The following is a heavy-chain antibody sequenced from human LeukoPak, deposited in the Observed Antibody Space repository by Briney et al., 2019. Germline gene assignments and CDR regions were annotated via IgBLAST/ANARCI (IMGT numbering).Heavy chain of an antibody. J-gene: IGHJ4*02. Sequence: SETLSLTCTVSGGSISSYYWSWIRQPPGKGLEWIGCIYYSGSTNYNPSLKSRVTMSVDTSKNQFSLKLSSVTAADTAVYYCARESTSCPFDYWGQGTLVTVSS. CDR3: ARESTSCPFDY. CDR2: IYYSGST. CDR1: GGSISSYY. V-gene: IGHV4-59*12. D-gene: IGHD2-2*01.